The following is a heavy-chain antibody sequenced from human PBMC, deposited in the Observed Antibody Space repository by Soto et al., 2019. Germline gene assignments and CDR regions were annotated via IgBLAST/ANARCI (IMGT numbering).Heavy chain of an antibody. Sequence: GGSLRLSCAASRFTFSSYEMHWVRQAPGKGLEWVSYISGSGSVVYYADSVKGRFTISRDNTRNSLYLQMNSLRDEDTALYYCVRYCSTTLCNGVATRIFDYWGQGTLVTVSS. CDR1: RFTFSSYE. CDR2: ISGSGSVV. D-gene: IGHD5-12*01. CDR3: VRYCSTTLCNGVATRIFDY. V-gene: IGHV3-48*03. J-gene: IGHJ4*02.